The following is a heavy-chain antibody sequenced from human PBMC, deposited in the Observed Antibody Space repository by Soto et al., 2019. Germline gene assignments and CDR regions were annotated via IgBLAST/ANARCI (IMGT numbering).Heavy chain of an antibody. V-gene: IGHV3-30*18. D-gene: IGHD2-15*01. Sequence: QVQLVESGGGVVQPGRSLRLSCAASGFTFSSYGMHWVRQAPGKGLEWVAVISYDGSNKYYADSVKGRFTISRDNSKNTLYLQMNSLRAEDTAVYYCANDRYCSGGSCYDWFDPWGQGTLVTVSS. CDR3: ANDRYCSGGSCYDWFDP. CDR1: GFTFSSYG. CDR2: ISYDGSNK. J-gene: IGHJ5*02.